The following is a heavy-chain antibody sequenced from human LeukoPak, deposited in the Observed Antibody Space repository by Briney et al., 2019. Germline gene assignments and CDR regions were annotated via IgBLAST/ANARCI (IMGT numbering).Heavy chain of an antibody. CDR3: ARVIVPGYYNNWFDP. V-gene: IGHV1-18*01. Sequence: ASVKVSCKASGYTFTSYGFSWVRQAPGQGLEWMGWISAYNGNTNYAQKLQGRVTMTTDTSTSTAYMELRGLRSDDTAVYYSARVIVPGYYNNWFDPWGQGTLVTVSS. CDR2: ISAYNGNT. D-gene: IGHD3-9*01. J-gene: IGHJ5*02. CDR1: GYTFTSYG.